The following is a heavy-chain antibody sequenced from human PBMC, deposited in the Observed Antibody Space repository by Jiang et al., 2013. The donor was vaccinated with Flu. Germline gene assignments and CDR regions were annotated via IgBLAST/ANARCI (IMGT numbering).Heavy chain of an antibody. CDR1: GYTFMSYG. CDR3: ARVTGGAAHGYYFDP. J-gene: IGHJ5*02. D-gene: IGHD1-26*01. V-gene: IGHV1-18*01. CDR2: ISVYNDNT. Sequence: PGASVKVSCKASGYTFMSYGISWARQAPGQGLEWMGWISVYNDNTIYAQHLQGRVIVTTDTSTSTAYLELRSLRFDDTAVYYCARVTGGAAHGYYFDPWAQGPWSPSPQ.